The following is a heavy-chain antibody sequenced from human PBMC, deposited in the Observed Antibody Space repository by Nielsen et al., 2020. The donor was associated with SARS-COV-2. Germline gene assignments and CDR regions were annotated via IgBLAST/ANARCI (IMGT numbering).Heavy chain of an antibody. Sequence: GESLKISCAASGFTFSNAWMSWVRQAPGKGLEWVGRIKSKTDGGTTDYAAPVKGRFTISRDDSKNTLYLQMNTLRPEDTAVYSCARDAYGDLIYGMDVWGRGTTVTVSS. CDR1: GFTFSNAW. J-gene: IGHJ6*02. D-gene: IGHD5-24*01. V-gene: IGHV3-15*01. CDR3: ARDAYGDLIYGMDV. CDR2: IKSKTDGGTT.